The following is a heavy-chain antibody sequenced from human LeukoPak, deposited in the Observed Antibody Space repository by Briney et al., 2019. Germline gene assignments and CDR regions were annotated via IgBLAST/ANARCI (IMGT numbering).Heavy chain of an antibody. V-gene: IGHV4-59*01. CDR2: IHYTGTT. J-gene: IGHJ6*02. CDR3: VRVMPRHYYYGMDV. D-gene: IGHD2-2*01. CDR1: GASLSGY. Sequence: SETLSLTCTVSGASLSGYWSWVRQTPGKELEWIGYIHYTGTTNYNPSLSSRVVISIDTSKDQFFLRLTSVTAADTAIYFCVRVMPRHYYYGMDVWGQGTSVTVSS.